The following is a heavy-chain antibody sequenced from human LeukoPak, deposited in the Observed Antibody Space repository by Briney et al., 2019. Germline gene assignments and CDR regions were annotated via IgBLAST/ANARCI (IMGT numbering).Heavy chain of an antibody. V-gene: IGHV4-39*01. J-gene: IGHJ4*02. D-gene: IGHD2-21*02. Sequence: RSSETLSLTCTVSGGSISSSSYYWGWIRQPPGKGLEWIGSIYYSGSTYYNPSLKSRVTISVDTSKNQFSLKLSSVTAADTAVYYCARTAGHFDYWGQGTLVTVSS. CDR1: GGSISSSSYY. CDR2: IYYSGST. CDR3: ARTAGHFDY.